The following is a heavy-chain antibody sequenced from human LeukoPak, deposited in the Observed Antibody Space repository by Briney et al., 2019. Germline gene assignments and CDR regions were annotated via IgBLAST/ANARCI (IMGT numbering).Heavy chain of an antibody. V-gene: IGHV5-51*01. Sequence: GESLKISCNGSGYXFTTYWICWVRQMPGKGPEWMGVIYPGDSETSYSPSFQGQVTISADKSLSTAYLQWSSLKASDTAMYYCARPKSEGGLGSFHYWGQGTLVTVSS. D-gene: IGHD7-27*01. CDR3: ARPKSEGGLGSFHY. J-gene: IGHJ4*02. CDR1: GYXFTTYW. CDR2: IYPGDSET.